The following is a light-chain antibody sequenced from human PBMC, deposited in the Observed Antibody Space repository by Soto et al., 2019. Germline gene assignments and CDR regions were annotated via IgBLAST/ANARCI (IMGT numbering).Light chain of an antibody. CDR2: EVS. J-gene: IGLJ3*02. CDR1: SSDVGGYNY. Sequence: QSALTQPPSASGSPGQSVTISCTGTSSDVGGYNYVSWYQQHPGKAPKLMIYEVSKQPSGVTDRFSGSKSGNTASLAVSGLQAEDEADYYCSSYAGSTWVFGGGTKVTVL. CDR3: SSYAGSTWV. V-gene: IGLV2-8*01.